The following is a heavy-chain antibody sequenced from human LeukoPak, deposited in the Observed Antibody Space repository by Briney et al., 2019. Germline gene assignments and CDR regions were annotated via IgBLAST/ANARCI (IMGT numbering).Heavy chain of an antibody. CDR3: ARDWDCSSTSCSGYAFDI. D-gene: IGHD2-2*01. CDR1: GGTFSSYA. V-gene: IGHV1-69*06. Sequence: ASVKVSCKASGGTFSSYAISWVRQAPGQGLEWMGGIIPIFGTANYAQKFQGRVTITADKSTSTAYMELSSLRSEDTAVYYCARDWDCSSTSCSGYAFDIWGQGTMVTVSS. J-gene: IGHJ3*02. CDR2: IIPIFGTA.